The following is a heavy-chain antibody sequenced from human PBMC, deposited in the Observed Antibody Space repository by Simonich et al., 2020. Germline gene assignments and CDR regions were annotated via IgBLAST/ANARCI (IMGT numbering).Heavy chain of an antibody. CDR1: GYTFTGYY. J-gene: IGHJ3*02. CDR2: INPNRGGT. Sequence: QVQLAQSGAEVKKPGASVKVSCKASGYTFTGYYMHWVRQAPGQGLEGMGWINPNRGGTTYAQKFQGRVTMTRDTSISTAYMELSRLRSDDTAVYYCARVRFEAFDIWGQGTMVTVSS. V-gene: IGHV1-2*02. CDR3: ARVRFEAFDI.